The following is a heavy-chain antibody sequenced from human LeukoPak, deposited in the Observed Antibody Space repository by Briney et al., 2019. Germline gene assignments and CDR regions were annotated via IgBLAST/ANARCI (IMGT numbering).Heavy chain of an antibody. CDR1: GHSISIYY. D-gene: IGHD3-22*01. V-gene: IGHV4-59*08. J-gene: IGHJ4*02. Sequence: SDTLSLTCTVSGHSISIYYWICIRKPRGKTLEWIGYIYYSGSNNYNRSLKSRVTISVDTSKNQFTMKLGYVTAAYTAVYYCARGAGYDSSAPFDYWGQGTLVTVSS. CDR2: IYYSGSN. CDR3: ARGAGYDSSAPFDY.